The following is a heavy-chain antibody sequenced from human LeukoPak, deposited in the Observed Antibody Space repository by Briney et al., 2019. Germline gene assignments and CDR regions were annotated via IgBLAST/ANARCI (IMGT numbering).Heavy chain of an antibody. CDR3: AKDLREWYYDPNGNYFSYGMDV. V-gene: IGHV3-11*01. CDR2: IGTSGSTR. J-gene: IGHJ6*02. Sequence: PGGSLRLSCAASGFTFRRHYMSWIRQAPGRGPEWVAYIGTSGSTRYYRDSVNGRFTISRDNAKNSLHLQMNSLTAEDTVVYYCAKDLREWYYDPNGNYFSYGMDVWGQGTTVVVSS. D-gene: IGHD3-22*01. CDR1: GFTFRRHY.